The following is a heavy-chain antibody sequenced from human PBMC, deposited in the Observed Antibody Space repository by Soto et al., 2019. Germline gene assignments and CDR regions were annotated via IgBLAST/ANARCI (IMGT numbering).Heavy chain of an antibody. D-gene: IGHD5-18*01. J-gene: IGHJ3*02. CDR1: GGSISSRGYY. Sequence: SQTLSLTCTVSGGSISSRGYYWSWIRQHPGKGLEWIGYIYYSGSTYYNPSLKSRVTISVDTSKNQFSLKLSSVTAADTAVYYCARDLPINWLPQLQPVEHAFDTWGQGTMVTVSS. CDR3: ARDLPINWLPQLQPVEHAFDT. V-gene: IGHV4-31*03. CDR2: IYYSGST.